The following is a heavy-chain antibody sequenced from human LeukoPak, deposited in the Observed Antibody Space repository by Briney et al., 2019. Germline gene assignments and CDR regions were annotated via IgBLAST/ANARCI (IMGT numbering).Heavy chain of an antibody. CDR2: ISNDGNDK. D-gene: IGHD2-8*02. CDR1: GFTFSAYV. Sequence: PGGSLRLSCAASGFTFSAYVMHWVRQAPGKGLECMAVISNDGNDKYYGDSVKGRFSISRDNSKNTLYLQMSSLRTEDTAVYYCARDGGYTGGWTYGAGDYWGQGTLVTVSS. CDR3: ARDGGYTGGWTYGAGDY. J-gene: IGHJ4*01. V-gene: IGHV3-30*04.